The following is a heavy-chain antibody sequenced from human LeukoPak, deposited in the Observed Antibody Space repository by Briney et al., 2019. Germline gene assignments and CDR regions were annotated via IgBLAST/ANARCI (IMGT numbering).Heavy chain of an antibody. Sequence: ASVRVSCKASGYTFTSYGISWVRQAPGQGLEWMGWISAYNGNTNYAQKLQGRVTMTTDASTSTAYMELRSLRSDDTAVYYCAREGVVRYAFDIWGQGTMVTVSS. V-gene: IGHV1-18*01. D-gene: IGHD2-15*01. CDR2: ISAYNGNT. J-gene: IGHJ3*02. CDR3: AREGVVRYAFDI. CDR1: GYTFTSYG.